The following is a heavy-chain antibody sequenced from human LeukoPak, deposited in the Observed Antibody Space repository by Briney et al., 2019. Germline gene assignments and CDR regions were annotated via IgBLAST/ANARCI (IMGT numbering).Heavy chain of an antibody. CDR3: ARDQYNPKKCFDY. J-gene: IGHJ4*02. CDR1: GGSISSSSYY. Sequence: SETLSLTCTVSGGSISSSSYYWGWIRQPPGKGLEWIGSIYYSGSTYYNPSLKSRVTISVDTSKNQFSLKLSSVTAADTAVYYCARDQYNPKKCFDYWGQGTLVTVSS. CDR2: IYYSGST. D-gene: IGHD1-1*01. V-gene: IGHV4-39*07.